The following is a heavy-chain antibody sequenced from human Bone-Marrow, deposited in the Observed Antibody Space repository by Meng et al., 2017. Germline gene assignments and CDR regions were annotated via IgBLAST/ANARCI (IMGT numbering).Heavy chain of an antibody. CDR2: IIPILGIA. J-gene: IGHJ4*02. Sequence: SVKVSCKASGGTFSSYTISWVRQAPGQGLEWMGRIIPILGIANYAQKFQGRVTITADKSTSTAYMELSSLRSEDTAVYYCARDLLKGYYDSSGYYFREVRLDYWGQGTLVTVSS. V-gene: IGHV1-69*04. CDR3: ARDLLKGYYDSSGYYFREVRLDY. CDR1: GGTFSSYT. D-gene: IGHD3-22*01.